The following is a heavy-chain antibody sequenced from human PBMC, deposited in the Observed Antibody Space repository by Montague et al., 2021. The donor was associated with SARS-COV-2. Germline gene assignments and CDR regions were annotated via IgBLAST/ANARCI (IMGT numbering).Heavy chain of an antibody. CDR3: ARAPYYGPGKPYQFDY. J-gene: IGHJ4*01. Sequence: SETLSLTCTVSGYSINSNYYWGWIRQPPGKGLEWIGCSYHSGTTHYHPSLKSRVTISLDTSNNHFSLKETSVTAADTAVYYCARAPYYGPGKPYQFDYWGRGTLVTVSS. V-gene: IGHV4-38-2*02. CDR1: GYSINSNYY. CDR2: SYHSGTT. D-gene: IGHD3-10*01.